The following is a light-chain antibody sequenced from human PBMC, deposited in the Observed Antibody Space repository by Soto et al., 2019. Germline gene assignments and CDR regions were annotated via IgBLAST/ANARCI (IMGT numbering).Light chain of an antibody. Sequence: QSVLAQPPSASGTLWQRVTISCSGSSSNIGTNTVNWYQQFPGSAPQLLLYSTNQRPSGVPGRFSGSKSGTSASLAISGLQSEDEADYYCAAWDGSLDVVLFGGGTKVTVL. J-gene: IGLJ2*01. CDR3: AAWDGSLDVVL. CDR1: SSNIGTNT. V-gene: IGLV1-44*01. CDR2: STN.